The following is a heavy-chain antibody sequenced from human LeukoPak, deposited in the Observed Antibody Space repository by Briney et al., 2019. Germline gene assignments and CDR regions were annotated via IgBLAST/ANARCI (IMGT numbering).Heavy chain of an antibody. CDR2: MSPDGSNQ. CDR3: AKQSSFSPIYTLDV. CDR1: GFRFNTYS. J-gene: IGHJ6*02. V-gene: IGHV3-30*18. D-gene: IGHD2-2*02. Sequence: GRSLRLSCAASGFRFNTYSMHWVRQAPDKGLEWVAVMSPDGSNQNYAGSVRGRFTISRDNSKNMLYLQMISLRAEDTAVYYCAKQSSFSPIYTLDVWGQGTTVTVSS.